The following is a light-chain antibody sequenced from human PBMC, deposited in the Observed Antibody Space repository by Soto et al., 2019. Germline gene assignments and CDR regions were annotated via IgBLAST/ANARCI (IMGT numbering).Light chain of an antibody. V-gene: IGLV2-11*01. CDR2: KGT. CDR1: SSDVGGYNS. Sequence: QSALTQPRSVSGSPGQSVTISCTGTSSDVGGYNSVSWYQQHPHRAPQVIIYKGTQRPSGVSNRFSGSTSGNAASLTISALQADDEADYFCCSSAPESTYVFGTGTKLTVL. CDR3: CSSAPESTYV. J-gene: IGLJ1*01.